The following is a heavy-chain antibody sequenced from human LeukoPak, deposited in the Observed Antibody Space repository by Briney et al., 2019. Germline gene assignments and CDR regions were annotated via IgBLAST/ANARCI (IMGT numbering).Heavy chain of an antibody. CDR1: GGSISSYY. CDR2: IYYSGST. CDR3: ARGAVAVGIDY. J-gene: IGHJ4*02. Sequence: SETLSLTCTVSGGSISSYYWSWTRQPPGKGLEWIGYIYYSGSTNYNPSLKSRVTISVDTSKNQFSLKLSSVTAADTAVYYCARGAVAVGIDYWGQGTLVTVSS. D-gene: IGHD6-19*01. V-gene: IGHV4-59*01.